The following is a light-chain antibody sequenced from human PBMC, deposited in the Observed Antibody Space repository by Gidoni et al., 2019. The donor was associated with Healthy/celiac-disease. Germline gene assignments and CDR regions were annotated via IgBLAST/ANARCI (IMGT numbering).Light chain of an antibody. V-gene: IGKV3-15*01. CDR3: QQYNNWPPWT. CDR1: QSVSSN. Sequence: EIVMTQSPATLSVSQGERDTLSCRASQSVSSNLAWYQQKPGQAPSLLIYGASTRATGIPASFSCSGSGTESTLTISSLQSEDFAVYYCQQYNNWPPWTFGQGTKVEIK. CDR2: GAS. J-gene: IGKJ1*01.